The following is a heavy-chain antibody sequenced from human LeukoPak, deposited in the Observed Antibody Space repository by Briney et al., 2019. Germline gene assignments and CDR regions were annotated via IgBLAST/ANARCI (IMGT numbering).Heavy chain of an antibody. Sequence: SETLSLTCAVYGGSFSGYYWGWIRQPPGKGLEWIGEINHSGSTNYNPSLKSRVTISVDTSKNQFSLKLSSVTAADTAVYYCAREGEYDILTGYYQYNWFDPWGQGTLVTVSS. CDR1: GGSFSGYY. D-gene: IGHD3-9*01. CDR3: AREGEYDILTGYYQYNWFDP. V-gene: IGHV4-34*01. CDR2: INHSGST. J-gene: IGHJ5*02.